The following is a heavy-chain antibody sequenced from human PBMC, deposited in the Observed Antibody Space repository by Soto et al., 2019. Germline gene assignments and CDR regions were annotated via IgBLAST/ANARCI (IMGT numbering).Heavy chain of an antibody. Sequence: EVQLAESGGGVARPGGSRRLSCAASGIAFGDYGMTWVRRVPGKGLEWVAGISWNGDNTGYADFAKGRFTISRDNSKKSLLLEMNSLSVEDTAFYYCARGEYTSRRGFDVWGQGTPVTVSS. V-gene: IGHV3-20*04. J-gene: IGHJ6*02. CDR3: ARGEYTSRRGFDV. CDR1: GIAFGDYG. CDR2: ISWNGDNT. D-gene: IGHD6-6*01.